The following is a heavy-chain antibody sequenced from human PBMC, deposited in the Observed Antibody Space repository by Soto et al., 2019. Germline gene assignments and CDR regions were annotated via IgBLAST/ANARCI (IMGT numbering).Heavy chain of an antibody. CDR1: GGSISSSSYY. V-gene: IGHV4-39*01. CDR2: IYYSGST. CDR3: ARRIAVAGTHFDY. D-gene: IGHD6-19*01. J-gene: IGHJ4*02. Sequence: SETLSLTCTVSGGSISSSSYYWGWIRQPPGKGLEWIGSIYYSGSTYYNPSLKSRVTISVDTSKNQFSLKLSSVTAADTAVYYCARRIAVAGTHFDYWGQGTLVTVS.